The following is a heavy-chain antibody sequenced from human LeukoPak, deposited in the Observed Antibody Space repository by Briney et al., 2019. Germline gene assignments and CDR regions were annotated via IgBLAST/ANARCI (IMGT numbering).Heavy chain of an antibody. Sequence: SETLSLTCAVSGGSISSSNWWSWVRQPPGKGLEWIGEIYHSGSTNYNPSLKSRVTISVDTSKNQFSLKLRSVTAADTAVYYCARSQARLGWFDPWGQGTLVTVSS. CDR3: ARSQARLGWFDP. D-gene: IGHD6-19*01. CDR2: IYHSGST. CDR1: GGSISSSNW. J-gene: IGHJ5*02. V-gene: IGHV4-4*02.